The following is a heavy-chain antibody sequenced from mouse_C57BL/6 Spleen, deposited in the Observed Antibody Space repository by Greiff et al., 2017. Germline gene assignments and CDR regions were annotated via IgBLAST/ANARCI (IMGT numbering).Heavy chain of an antibody. CDR2: IYPRSGNT. CDR3: AYYYGSSYRNY. Sequence: QVQLKQSGAELARPGASVKLSCKASGYTFTSYGISWVKQRTGQGLEWIGEIYPRSGNTYYNEKFKGKATLTADKSSSTAYMELRSLTSEDSAVXFCAYYYGSSYRNYWGQGTTLTVSS. J-gene: IGHJ2*01. D-gene: IGHD1-1*01. V-gene: IGHV1-81*01. CDR1: GYTFTSYG.